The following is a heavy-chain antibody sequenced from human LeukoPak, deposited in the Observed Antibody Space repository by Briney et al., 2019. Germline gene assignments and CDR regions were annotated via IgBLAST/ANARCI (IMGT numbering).Heavy chain of an antibody. V-gene: IGHV4-4*07. J-gene: IGHJ4*02. Sequence: SETLSLTCTVSGGSISSYYWSWIRQPAGKGLEWIGRIYTSGSTNYNPSLKSRVTMSVDTSKNQFSLKLSPVTAADTAVYYCARIGRIQLWFLFDYWGQGTLVTVSS. CDR3: ARIGRIQLWFLFDY. CDR1: GGSISSYY. CDR2: IYTSGST. D-gene: IGHD5-18*01.